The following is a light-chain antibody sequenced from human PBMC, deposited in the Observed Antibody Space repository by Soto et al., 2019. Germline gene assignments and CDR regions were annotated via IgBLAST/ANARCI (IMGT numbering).Light chain of an antibody. Sequence: QAVLTQPPSVSGAPGQRVTISCTGSGSNIGAGYDVHWYQQLPGTAPKLLIYGNNNRPSGVPDRFSGSKSGTSASLAITGLQAEDEAAYYCQAYDNSLPGVVFGGGTKLTVL. CDR1: GSNIGAGYD. CDR2: GNN. CDR3: QAYDNSLPGVV. J-gene: IGLJ2*01. V-gene: IGLV1-40*01.